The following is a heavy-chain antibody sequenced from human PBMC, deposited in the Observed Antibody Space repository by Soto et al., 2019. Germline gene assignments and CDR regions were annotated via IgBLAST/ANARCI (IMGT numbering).Heavy chain of an antibody. J-gene: IGHJ4*02. Sequence: EVQLVESGGGLVKPGGSLRLSCAASGFTFSSYSMNWVRQAPGKGLEWVSSISSSSSYIYYADSVKGRFTISRDNAKNSLYLQMNSLRAEDTAVYYCARDLAAAPLWYFDYWGQGTLVTVSS. CDR3: ARDLAAAPLWYFDY. D-gene: IGHD6-13*01. CDR1: GFTFSSYS. CDR2: ISSSSSYI. V-gene: IGHV3-21*01.